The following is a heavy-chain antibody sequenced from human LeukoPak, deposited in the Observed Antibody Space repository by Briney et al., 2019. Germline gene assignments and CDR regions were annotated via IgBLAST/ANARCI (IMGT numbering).Heavy chain of an antibody. D-gene: IGHD1-7*01. J-gene: IGHJ6*02. CDR1: GGSVSSGSYY. V-gene: IGHV4-61*01. CDR3: ARDLKTTYYYYGMDV. CDR2: IYYSGST. Sequence: PSETLSLTCTVSGGSVSSGSYYWSWTRQPPGKGLEWIGYIYYSGSTNYNPSLKSRVTISVDTSKNQFSLKLSSVTAADTAVYYCARDLKTTYYYYGMDVWGQGTTVTVSS.